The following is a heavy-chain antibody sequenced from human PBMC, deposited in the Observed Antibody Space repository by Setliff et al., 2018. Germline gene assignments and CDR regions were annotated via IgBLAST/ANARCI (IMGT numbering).Heavy chain of an antibody. CDR3: ARLPRTVTHFDY. CDR2: VDYSGRG. V-gene: IGHV4-59*01. Sequence: PSETLSLTCTVSGGYFSSFYWSWIRQPPGGGLDWIGYVDYSGRGYYNPSLKSRVTISVDTSKNQFSLTLNSVTAADTAVYFCARLPRTVTHFDYWGQGALVTVSS. D-gene: IGHD4-17*01. J-gene: IGHJ4*02. CDR1: GGYFSSFY.